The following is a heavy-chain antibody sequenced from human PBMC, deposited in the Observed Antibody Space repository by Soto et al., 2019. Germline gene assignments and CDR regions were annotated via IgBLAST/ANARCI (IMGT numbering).Heavy chain of an antibody. Sequence: QVQLQQWGAGLLKPSETLSLTCAVYGGSFSGYYWSWIRQPPVKGLEWIGEINHSGSTNYNPPLKSRVTIAVDTSKNQFSLKLSSVTAADTAVYYCARGQGEYCSGGSCSYTNPWGQGTLVTVSS. CDR1: GGSFSGYY. D-gene: IGHD2-15*01. V-gene: IGHV4-34*01. CDR3: ARGQGEYCSGGSCSYTNP. J-gene: IGHJ5*02. CDR2: INHSGST.